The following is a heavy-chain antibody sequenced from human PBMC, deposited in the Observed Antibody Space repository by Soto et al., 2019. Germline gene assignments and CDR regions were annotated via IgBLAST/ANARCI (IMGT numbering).Heavy chain of an antibody. Sequence: LSVARVVKNGSLMGYSRRWACPSPGKGLEWIGQINHSGSTNYNPSLKSRVTISVDTSKNQFSLKLSSVTAADTAVYYCARGGRIVSRTHPESYGMDV. CDR3: ARGGRIVSRTHPESYGMDV. J-gene: IGHJ6*01. CDR1: NGSLMGYS. D-gene: IGHD1-26*01. V-gene: IGHV4-34*01. CDR2: INHSGST.